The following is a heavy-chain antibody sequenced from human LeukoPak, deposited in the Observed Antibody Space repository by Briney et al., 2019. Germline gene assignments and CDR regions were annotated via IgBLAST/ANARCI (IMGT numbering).Heavy chain of an antibody. D-gene: IGHD4-23*01. CDR2: IYHSGST. V-gene: IGHV4-30-2*01. CDR1: GGSISSGGYY. J-gene: IGHJ5*02. Sequence: SQTLSLACTVSGGSISSGGYYWSWIRQPPGKGLEWIGYIYHSGSTYYNPSLKSRVTISVDRSKNQFSLKLSSVTAADTAVYYCAREGGYGGNYHWGQGTLVTVSS. CDR3: AREGGYGGNYH.